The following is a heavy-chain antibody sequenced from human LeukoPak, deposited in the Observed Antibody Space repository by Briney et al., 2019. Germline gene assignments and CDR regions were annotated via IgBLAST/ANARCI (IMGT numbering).Heavy chain of an antibody. J-gene: IGHJ4*02. D-gene: IGHD2-21*02. Sequence: PSEKLSRTCAGSGCSSSSGDCSRSCIGQPLGRGLEWIGYIVQSGSTYYNRSLKSRVTISVDRSKNQYSLKLSSVTAADTAVYYCARGRWRPDYWGQGTLVTVSS. CDR3: ARGRWRPDY. CDR2: IVQSGST. V-gene: IGHV4-30-2*01. CDR1: GCSSSSGDCS.